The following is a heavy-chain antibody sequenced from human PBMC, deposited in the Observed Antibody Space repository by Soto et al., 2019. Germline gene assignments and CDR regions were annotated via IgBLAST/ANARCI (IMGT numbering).Heavy chain of an antibody. CDR3: ATAGDIVAMQFDY. J-gene: IGHJ4*02. Sequence: GASVKVSYKVSGYTLTELSMHWVRQAPGKGLEWMGGFDPEDGETIYAQKFQGRVTMTEDTSTDTAYMELSSLRSEDTAVYYCATAGDIVAMQFDYWGQGTLVTVSS. V-gene: IGHV1-24*01. CDR2: FDPEDGET. D-gene: IGHD5-12*01. CDR1: GYTLTELS.